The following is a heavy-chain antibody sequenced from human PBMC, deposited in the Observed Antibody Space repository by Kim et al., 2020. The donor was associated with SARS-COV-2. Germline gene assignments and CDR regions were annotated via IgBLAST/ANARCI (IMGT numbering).Heavy chain of an antibody. CDR2: IYYSGST. CDR3: ASAGVTAYY. D-gene: IGHD2-21*02. CDR1: GGSISSSSYY. V-gene: IGHV4-39*01. J-gene: IGHJ4*02. Sequence: SETLSLTCTVSGGSISSSSYYWGWIRQPPGKGLEWIGSIYYSGSTYYNPSLKSRVTISVDTSKNQFSLKLSSVTAADTAVYYCASAGVTAYYWGQGTLVTVSS.